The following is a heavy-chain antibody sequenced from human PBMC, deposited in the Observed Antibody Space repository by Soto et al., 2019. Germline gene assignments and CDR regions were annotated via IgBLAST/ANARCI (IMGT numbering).Heavy chain of an antibody. CDR2: INGSGDST. Sequence: GGSLRLSCAASGFAFSSSAMSWVRQAPGKGLEWVAAINGSGDSTKYADSAKGRFTISRDNSKNTQYLQMNSLRAEDTAVFYCAKDPMNRIAAKGYWGQGTLVTVSS. CDR1: GFAFSSSA. J-gene: IGHJ4*02. D-gene: IGHD6-13*01. V-gene: IGHV3-23*01. CDR3: AKDPMNRIAAKGY.